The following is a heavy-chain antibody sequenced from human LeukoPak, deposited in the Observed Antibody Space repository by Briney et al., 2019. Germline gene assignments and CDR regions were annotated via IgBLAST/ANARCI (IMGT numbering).Heavy chain of an antibody. CDR3: ARVKQQLVRLLGRDTTYYYYYYIDV. J-gene: IGHJ6*03. Sequence: GGSLRLSCAASRFTFSSYSMNWVRQAPGKGLEWVSSISSSGSYIYYADSVKGRFTISRDNAKNSLFLQMNSLRAEDTAVYYCARVKQQLVRLLGRDTTYYYYYYIDVWGKGTTVTVSS. CDR2: ISSSGSYI. D-gene: IGHD6-13*01. V-gene: IGHV3-21*01. CDR1: RFTFSSYS.